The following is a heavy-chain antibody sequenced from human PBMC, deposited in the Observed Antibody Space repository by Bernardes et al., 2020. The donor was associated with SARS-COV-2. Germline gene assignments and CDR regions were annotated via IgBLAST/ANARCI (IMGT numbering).Heavy chain of an antibody. CDR2: ILGGGTT. D-gene: IGHD6-19*01. J-gene: IGHJ4*03. CDR1: GFTFPGFD. CDR3: VKGAWLDGT. V-gene: IGHV3-23*03. Sequence: GGSLRLSRVASGFTFPGFDMSWVRRAPGRGLEWVSVILGGGTTHYADSVKGRFTISRDDSRNMLYLQINSLRADDTALYYCVKGAWLDGTWGRGTLVTVSS.